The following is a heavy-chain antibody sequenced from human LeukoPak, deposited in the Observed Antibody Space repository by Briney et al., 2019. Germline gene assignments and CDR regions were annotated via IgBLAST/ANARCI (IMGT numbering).Heavy chain of an antibody. V-gene: IGHV4-31*03. Sequence: SETLSLTCTVSGGSISSGGYYWSWIRQHPGKGLEWIGYIYYSGSTYYNPSLKSRVTISVDTSKNQFSLKLSSVTAADTAVYYCFGLRAAAGMDDAFDIWGQGTMVTVPS. D-gene: IGHD6-13*01. CDR1: GGSISSGGYY. CDR2: IYYSGST. CDR3: FGLRAAAGMDDAFDI. J-gene: IGHJ3*02.